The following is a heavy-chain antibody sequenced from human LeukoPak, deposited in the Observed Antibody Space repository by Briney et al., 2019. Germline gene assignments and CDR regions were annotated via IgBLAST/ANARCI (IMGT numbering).Heavy chain of an antibody. Sequence: GGSLRLSCAASGFTVSDNYMNWVRQAPGKGLEWVSVVYIGGTRYYADSVKGRFTISRDTTKNTIYLQMNNLRAEDTAVYYCAKVGTVYYFDYWGQGTLVTVSS. D-gene: IGHD4-17*01. J-gene: IGHJ4*02. CDR2: VYIGGTR. CDR3: AKVGTVYYFDY. V-gene: IGHV3-66*01. CDR1: GFTVSDNY.